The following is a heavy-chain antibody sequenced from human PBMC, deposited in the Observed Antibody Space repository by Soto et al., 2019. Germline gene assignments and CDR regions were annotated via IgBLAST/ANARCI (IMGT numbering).Heavy chain of an antibody. D-gene: IGHD2-2*01. V-gene: IGHV1-18*04. Sequence: QVQLVQSGAEVKKPGASVQVSCKASGYTFTSYGISWVRQAPGQGLEWMGWISSYNGNTNYAQKLQGRVTMTTDTSTSTAYMELRSLRSGDTAVYYCARLLAGVSDGPENQYWGQGTMVTVSS. CDR1: GYTFTSYG. CDR2: ISSYNGNT. CDR3: ARLLAGVSDGPENQY. J-gene: IGHJ3*01.